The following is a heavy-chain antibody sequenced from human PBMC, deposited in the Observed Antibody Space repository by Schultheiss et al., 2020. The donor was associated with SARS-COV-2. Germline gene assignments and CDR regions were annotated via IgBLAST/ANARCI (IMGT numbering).Heavy chain of an antibody. Sequence: SETLSLTCTVSGGSISSSSYYWGWIRQPPGKGLEWIGEINHSGSTNYNPSLKSRVTISVDTSKNQFSLKLSSVTAADTAVYYCARVRSSHGEYYFDYWGQGTLVTVSS. CDR3: ARVRSSHGEYYFDY. CDR1: GGSISSSSYY. CDR2: INHSGST. D-gene: IGHD6-6*01. V-gene: IGHV4-39*07. J-gene: IGHJ4*02.